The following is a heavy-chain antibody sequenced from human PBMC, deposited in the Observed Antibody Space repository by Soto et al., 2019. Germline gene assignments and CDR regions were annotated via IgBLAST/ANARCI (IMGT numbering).Heavy chain of an antibody. CDR2: IYHSGST. Sequence: SETLSLTCAVSGGSISSSNWWSWVRQPPGKGLEWIGEIYHSGSTNYNPSLKSRVTISVDKSKNQFSLKLSSVTAADTAVYYCARGVYSSSSFRPFDYWGQGTLVTVS. J-gene: IGHJ4*02. V-gene: IGHV4-4*02. D-gene: IGHD6-6*01. CDR3: ARGVYSSSSFRPFDY. CDR1: GGSISSSNW.